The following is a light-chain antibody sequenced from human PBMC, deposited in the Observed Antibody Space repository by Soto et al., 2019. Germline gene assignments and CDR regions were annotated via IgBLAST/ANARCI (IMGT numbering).Light chain of an antibody. V-gene: IGKV3-15*01. CDR3: QQYNNWPPDFT. CDR1: QSVGTN. CDR2: DAS. Sequence: EIVMTQSPATMSLSPGDRAALSCRASQSVGTNLAWYQQKPGQAPTLLIYDASTRATRLPDRVSGSGSGTEFNLNLTSLQSEDFAIYLCQQYNNWPPDFTFGQGTKLEIK. J-gene: IGKJ2*01.